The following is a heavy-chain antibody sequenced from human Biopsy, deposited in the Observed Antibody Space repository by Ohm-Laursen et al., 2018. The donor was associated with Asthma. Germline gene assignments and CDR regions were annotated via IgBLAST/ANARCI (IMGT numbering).Heavy chain of an antibody. CDR3: AREGVAGTHIED. CDR2: ISYDGSSI. D-gene: IGHD6-19*01. J-gene: IGHJ4*02. CDR1: GFSFSNFG. V-gene: IGHV3-30*03. Sequence: SLRLSCTASGFSFSNFGMHWVRQAPGKGLEWVAVISYDGSSIYYADSVEGRFTISRDNSKNTLSLQMNSLTAEDTAVYYCAREGVAGTHIEDWGQGTLVTVSS.